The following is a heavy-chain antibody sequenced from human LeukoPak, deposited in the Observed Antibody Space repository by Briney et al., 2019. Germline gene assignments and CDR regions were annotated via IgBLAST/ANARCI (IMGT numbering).Heavy chain of an antibody. J-gene: IGHJ5*02. CDR2: INHSGST. Sequence: KPSETLSLTCAVYGGSFSGYYWSWIRQPPGKGLEWIGEINHSGSTNYNPSLKSRVTISVDTSKNQFSLKLSSVTAADTAVYYCARAGAVAGRNWFDPWGQGTLVTVSS. D-gene: IGHD6-19*01. V-gene: IGHV4-34*01. CDR3: ARAGAVAGRNWFDP. CDR1: GGSFSGYY.